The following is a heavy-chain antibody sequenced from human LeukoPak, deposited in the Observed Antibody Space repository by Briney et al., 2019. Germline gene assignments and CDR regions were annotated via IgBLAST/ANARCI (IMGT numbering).Heavy chain of an antibody. CDR2: IKQDGSEK. D-gene: IGHD3-10*01. J-gene: IGHJ5*02. Sequence: GGSLRLSCAASGFTFSSDWMIWVRQAPGKGLEWVANIKQDGSEKYYVDSVKGRFTISRDNAKNSLYLQMNSLRAEDTAVYYCARGSYYYGSGSSFDPWGQGTLVTVSS. V-gene: IGHV3-7*01. CDR1: GFTFSSDW. CDR3: ARGSYYYGSGSSFDP.